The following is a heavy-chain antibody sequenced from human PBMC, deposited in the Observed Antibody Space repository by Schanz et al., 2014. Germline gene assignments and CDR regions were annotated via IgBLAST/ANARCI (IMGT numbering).Heavy chain of an antibody. J-gene: IGHJ4*02. CDR3: ATNWYLDY. V-gene: IGHV3-23*01. Sequence: EVQLLESGGGLVQPGGSLRLSCAASGFTFSSYAMSWVRQAPGKGLEWVSGINGSGGSTYYADSVKGRFTISRDNSKNTLCLQMNSLRAEDTAVYYCATNWYLDYWGQGTLVTVSS. D-gene: IGHD7-27*01. CDR1: GFTFSSYA. CDR2: INGSGGST.